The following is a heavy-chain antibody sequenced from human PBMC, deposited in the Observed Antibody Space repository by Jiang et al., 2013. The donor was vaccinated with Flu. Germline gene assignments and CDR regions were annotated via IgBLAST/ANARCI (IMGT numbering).Heavy chain of an antibody. D-gene: IGHD4-17*01. CDR2: ISVNTGNT. CDR1: GHSFTSYH. J-gene: IGHJ4*02. V-gene: IGHV1-18*01. CDR3: ARRTVTTPEDYFDY. Sequence: SGAEVKKPGASVKVSCKASGHSFTSYHITWVRQAPGQGLEWMGWISVNTGNTQYAQKLQGRVTMTTDTSTSTAFMELRSLRSDDTAVYFCARRTVTTPEDYFDYWGQGTLVTVSS.